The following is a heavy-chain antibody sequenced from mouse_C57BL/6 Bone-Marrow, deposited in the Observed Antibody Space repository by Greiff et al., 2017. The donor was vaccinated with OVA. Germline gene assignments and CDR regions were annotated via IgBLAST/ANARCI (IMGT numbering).Heavy chain of an antibody. CDR1: GYTFTSYW. J-gene: IGHJ1*03. Sequence: QVQLQQPGAELVKPGASVKLSCKASGYTFTSYWMHWVKQRPGQGLEWIGMIHPNSGSTNYNEKFKSKATLTVDKSSSTAYMQLSSLTSEDSAVYYCARGNWAYWYFDVGGTGTTVTVSS. V-gene: IGHV1-64*01. D-gene: IGHD4-1*01. CDR3: ARGNWAYWYFDV. CDR2: IHPNSGST.